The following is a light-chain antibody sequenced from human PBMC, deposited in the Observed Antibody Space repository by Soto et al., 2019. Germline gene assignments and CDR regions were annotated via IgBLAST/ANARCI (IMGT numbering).Light chain of an antibody. CDR1: SSDVGGYNY. Sequence: QSALTQPPSAAGSPGQSVTISCTGTSSDVGGYNYVSWYQQHPGKAPKLVIFEVTKRPSGVPDRFSGSKSRNTASLTVSGLQAEDEADYYCTSYAGSNTPYVFGTGTKLTVL. CDR3: TSYAGSNTPYV. V-gene: IGLV2-8*01. CDR2: EVT. J-gene: IGLJ1*01.